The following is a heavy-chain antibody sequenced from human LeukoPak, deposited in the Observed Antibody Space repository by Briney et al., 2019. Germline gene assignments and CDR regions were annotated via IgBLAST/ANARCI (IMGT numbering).Heavy chain of an antibody. CDR3: ARDSNGSYSHFDY. CDR2: ISSSSSYI. J-gene: IGHJ4*02. V-gene: IGHV3-21*01. D-gene: IGHD1-26*01. Sequence: AGGSLRLSCAASGFTFSSYSMNWVRQAPGKGLEWVSSISSSSSYIYYADSVKGRFTISRDNAKNSLYLQMNSLRAEDTAVYYCARDSNGSYSHFDYWGQGTLVTVSS. CDR1: GFTFSSYS.